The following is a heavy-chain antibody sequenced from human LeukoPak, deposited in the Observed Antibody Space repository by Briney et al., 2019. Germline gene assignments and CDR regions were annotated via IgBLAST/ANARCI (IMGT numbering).Heavy chain of an antibody. D-gene: IGHD3-22*01. Sequence: GGSLRLSCAASGFTFSSYEMNWVRQAPGEGLEWVSYISSSGSAIYYADSVKGRFTISRDNSKNTLYLQMNSLRTEDTAVYYCARDPRGPTGYDSSGRDTFDYWGQGTLVTVSS. CDR2: ISSSGSAI. CDR1: GFTFSSYE. V-gene: IGHV3-48*03. J-gene: IGHJ4*02. CDR3: ARDPRGPTGYDSSGRDTFDY.